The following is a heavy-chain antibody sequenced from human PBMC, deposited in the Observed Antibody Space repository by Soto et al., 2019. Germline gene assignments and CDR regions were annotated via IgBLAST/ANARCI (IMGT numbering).Heavy chain of an antibody. Sequence: QVQLVQSGSEVKKPGASVKVSCKASGYSFSDNQIHWLRRAPGQSLEWMGRINPKSDDTNYAQKFQGRVTMTRDTSIDTAYLELTGLTSDDTAIYYCARKHSLDYIRWGLDPWGQGTLVTVSS. CDR2: INPKSDDT. CDR1: GYSFSDNQ. J-gene: IGHJ5*02. D-gene: IGHD4-4*01. V-gene: IGHV1-2*02. CDR3: ARKHSLDYIRWGLDP.